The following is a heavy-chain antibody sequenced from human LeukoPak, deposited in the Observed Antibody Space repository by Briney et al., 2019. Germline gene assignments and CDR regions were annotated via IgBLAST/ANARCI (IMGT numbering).Heavy chain of an antibody. CDR1: GDSVRNYY. D-gene: IGHD3-16*01. V-gene: IGHV4-59*08. J-gene: IGHJ5*02. CDR2: IYGSGST. Sequence: SETLSLTCTVSGDSVRNYYWSWFRQPPGKGLEWIGYIYGSGSTNYNPSLRSRVTISVDTSKNQFSLKLSSVTAADTAVYYCARGGSYNWFDPWGQGTLVTVSS. CDR3: ARGGSYNWFDP.